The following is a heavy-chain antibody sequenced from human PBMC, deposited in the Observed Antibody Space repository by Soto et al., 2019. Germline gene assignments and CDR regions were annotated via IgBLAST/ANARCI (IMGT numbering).Heavy chain of an antibody. CDR2: ISSSSSTI. Sequence: EVQLVESGGGLVQPGGSLRLSCAASGFTFSSYSMNWVRQAPGKGPEWVSYISSSSSTIYYVDSVKGRFTISRDNAKNSLYLKMNSLRDEDTAVYYCARDPGDIVVVPAAMEYYNWFDPWGQRSLVTVSS. D-gene: IGHD2-2*01. CDR3: ARDPGDIVVVPAAMEYYNWFDP. CDR1: GFTFSSYS. V-gene: IGHV3-48*02. J-gene: IGHJ5*02.